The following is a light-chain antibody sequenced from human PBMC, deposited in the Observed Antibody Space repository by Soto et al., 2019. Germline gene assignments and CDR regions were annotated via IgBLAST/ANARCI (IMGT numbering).Light chain of an antibody. CDR1: SSNIGAGYD. J-gene: IGLJ3*02. CDR2: GNS. Sequence: QSVLTQPPSVSGAPGQRVTISCTESSSNIGAGYDVHWYQQLPGKAPKLLIYGNSNRPSGVPDRFSGSKSGTTASLAITGLQAEDEADYYCQSYDSSRSGWVFGGGTKLTVL. CDR3: QSYDSSRSGWV. V-gene: IGLV1-40*01.